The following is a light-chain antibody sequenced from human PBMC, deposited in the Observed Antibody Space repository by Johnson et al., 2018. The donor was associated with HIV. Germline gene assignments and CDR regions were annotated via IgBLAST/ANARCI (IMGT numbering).Light chain of an antibody. CDR2: DNN. CDR3: GTWDSSLSDYV. V-gene: IGLV1-51*01. J-gene: IGLJ1*01. Sequence: SVLTQPPSVSAAPGQKVTISCSGSSSNIGKNYVSWYQQLPGTAPKLLIYDNNKRPSGIPDRFSGSKSGTSATLGITGLQTGDEAGYYCGTWDSSLSDYVFGTGTKVTVL. CDR1: SSNIGKNY.